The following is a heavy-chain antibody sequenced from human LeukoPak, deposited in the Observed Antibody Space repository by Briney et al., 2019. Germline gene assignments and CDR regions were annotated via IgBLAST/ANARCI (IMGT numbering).Heavy chain of an antibody. V-gene: IGHV1-8*01. J-gene: IGHJ5*02. Sequence: VKVSCKASGYTFTSYDINWVRQATGQGLEWMGWMNPNSGNTGYAQKFRGRVTMTRNTSISTAYMELSSLRSEDTAVYYCATRQKGDWFDPWGQGTLVTVSS. CDR3: ATRQKGDWFDP. CDR1: GYTFTSYD. CDR2: MNPNSGNT.